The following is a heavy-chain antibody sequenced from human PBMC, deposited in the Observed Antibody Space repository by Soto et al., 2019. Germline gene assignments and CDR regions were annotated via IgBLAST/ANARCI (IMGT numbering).Heavy chain of an antibody. Sequence: ASVKVSCKAGGYTFSDYYIQWVRQAPGQGLEWMGGIIPIFGTPDYAQNFQGRVTITADESTRTASMELSSLRSDDTAVYYCARERSVGYCITTTCPKPFYYYAMDVWGQGTTVTVSS. V-gene: IGHV1-69*13. CDR3: ARERSVGYCITTTCPKPFYYYAMDV. D-gene: IGHD2-2*01. CDR1: GYTFSDYY. J-gene: IGHJ6*02. CDR2: IIPIFGTP.